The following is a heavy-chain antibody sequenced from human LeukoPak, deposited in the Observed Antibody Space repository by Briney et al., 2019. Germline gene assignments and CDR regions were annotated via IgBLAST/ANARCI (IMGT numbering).Heavy chain of an antibody. V-gene: IGHV4-34*01. CDR3: ARSPYYDFWSGYYTNGGHDY. CDR2: INHSGST. Sequence: SETLSLTCAVYGGSFSGYYWSWIRQPPGKGLEWIGEINHSGSTNYNPSLKSRVTISVDTSKNQFSLKLGSVTAADTAVYYCARSPYYDFWSGYYTNGGHDYWGQGTLVTVSS. D-gene: IGHD3-3*01. J-gene: IGHJ4*02. CDR1: GGSFSGYY.